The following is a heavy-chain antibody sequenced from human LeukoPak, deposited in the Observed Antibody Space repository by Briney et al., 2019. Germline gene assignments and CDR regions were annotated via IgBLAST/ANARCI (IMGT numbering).Heavy chain of an antibody. CDR2: IFSSGST. CDR1: GGSVSSGNYY. CDR3: ARQGSGGRAFDI. V-gene: IGHV4-61*01. Sequence: PSETLSLTCTVSGGSVSSGNYYWNWIRQPPGKGLEWIGYIFSSGSTNSNPSLKSRVTISVDTSKTQFSLKMTSVTAADTAVYYCARQGSGGRAFDIWGQGTMVTVSS. D-gene: IGHD1-26*01. J-gene: IGHJ3*02.